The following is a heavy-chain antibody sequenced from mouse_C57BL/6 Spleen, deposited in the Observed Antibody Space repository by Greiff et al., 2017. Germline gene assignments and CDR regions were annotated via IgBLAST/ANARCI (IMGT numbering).Heavy chain of an antibody. J-gene: IGHJ4*01. V-gene: IGHV1-22*01. Sequence: EVQLMESGPELVKPGASVKMSCKASGYTFTDYNMHWVKQSHGKSLEWIGYINPNNGGTSYNQKFKGKATLTVNKSSSTAYMELRSLTSEDSAVYYCARPSLYYYAMDYWGQGTSVTVSS. D-gene: IGHD6-5*01. CDR3: ARPSLYYYAMDY. CDR1: GYTFTDYN. CDR2: INPNNGGT.